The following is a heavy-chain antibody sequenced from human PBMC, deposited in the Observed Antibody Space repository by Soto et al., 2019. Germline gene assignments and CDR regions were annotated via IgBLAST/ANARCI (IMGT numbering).Heavy chain of an antibody. CDR1: GGTFSSYA. CDR2: IIPSFGTA. D-gene: IGHD3-3*01. V-gene: IGHV1-69*01. Sequence: QVQLVQSGDGVKKPGSSVKVSCKASGGTFSSYAISWVRQAPGQGLEWMGGIIPSFGTANYAQKFQGRVTITADESTSTAYMELSSLRSEDTAVYYCARGKGHCDFWSGYYPRVNYYYYGMDVWGQGTTVTVSS. CDR3: ARGKGHCDFWSGYYPRVNYYYYGMDV. J-gene: IGHJ6*02.